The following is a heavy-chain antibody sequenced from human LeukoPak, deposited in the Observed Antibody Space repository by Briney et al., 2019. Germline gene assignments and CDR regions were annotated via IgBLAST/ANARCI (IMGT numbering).Heavy chain of an antibody. Sequence: RASVKVSCTASGYRFSSVGISWVRQAPGQGLEWIGWVSTYNSETNYAPKFQARVTMTKDTSTSTVFLEMWSLRADDTAVYYCVRDNWNEFDPWGQGTLVTVSS. V-gene: IGHV1-18*01. CDR2: VSTYNSET. D-gene: IGHD1-1*01. CDR1: GYRFSSVG. J-gene: IGHJ5*02. CDR3: VRDNWNEFDP.